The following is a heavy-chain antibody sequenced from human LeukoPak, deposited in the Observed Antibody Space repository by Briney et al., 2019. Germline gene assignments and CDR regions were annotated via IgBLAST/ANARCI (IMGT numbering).Heavy chain of an antibody. CDR2: ISGSGGST. CDR1: GGSISSSSYY. CDR3: AKDGLEMATILYYFDY. J-gene: IGHJ4*02. D-gene: IGHD5-24*01. Sequence: ETLSLTCTVSGGSISSSSYYWGWIRQPPGKGLEWVSAISGSGGSTYYADSVKGRFTISRDNSKNTLYLQMNSLRAEDTAVYYCAKDGLEMATILYYFDYWGQGTLVTVSS. V-gene: IGHV3-23*01.